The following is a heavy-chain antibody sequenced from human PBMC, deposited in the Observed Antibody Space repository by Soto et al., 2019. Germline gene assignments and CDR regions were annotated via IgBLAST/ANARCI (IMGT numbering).Heavy chain of an antibody. CDR2: ISAYHGNT. J-gene: IGHJ4*02. V-gene: IGHV1-18*01. Sequence: GASVKVSCKASGYTFSSYGISWVRQAPGQGLEWMGWISAYHGNTNYAQNLQGRVTMTTDPSTSTAYMDLRSLRSDDTAVYFCARDYYDSCRSLDFWGQGTLVTVSS. CDR1: GYTFSSYG. CDR3: ARDYYDSCRSLDF. D-gene: IGHD3-22*01.